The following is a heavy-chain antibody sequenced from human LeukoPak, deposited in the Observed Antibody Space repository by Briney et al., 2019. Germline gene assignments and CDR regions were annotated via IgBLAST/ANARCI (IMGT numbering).Heavy chain of an antibody. CDR2: INPNSGGT. Sequence: ASVKVSCKASGYTFTGYYMHWVRQAPGQGLEWMGWINPNSGGTNYAQKFQGRVTMTRDASIGTAYMELSRLRSDDTAVYYCARDFDYYDSSGYYCTYFDYWAREPWSPSPQ. CDR3: ARDFDYYDSSGYYCTYFDY. D-gene: IGHD3-22*01. V-gene: IGHV1-2*02. CDR1: GYTFTGYY. J-gene: IGHJ4*02.